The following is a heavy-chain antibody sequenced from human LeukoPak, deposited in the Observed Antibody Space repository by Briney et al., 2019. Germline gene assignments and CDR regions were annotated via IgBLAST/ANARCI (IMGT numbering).Heavy chain of an antibody. CDR3: ARVSDYYGSGGVFDY. J-gene: IGHJ4*02. Sequence: PSETLSLTCTVSGGSISSSSYYWGWIRQPPGKGLEWIGSIYYSVSTYYNPSLKSRVTISVDTSKNQFSLKLSSVSAADTAVYYCARVSDYYGSGGVFDYWGQGTLVTVSS. CDR1: GGSISSSSYY. D-gene: IGHD3-10*01. CDR2: IYYSVST. V-gene: IGHV4-39*07.